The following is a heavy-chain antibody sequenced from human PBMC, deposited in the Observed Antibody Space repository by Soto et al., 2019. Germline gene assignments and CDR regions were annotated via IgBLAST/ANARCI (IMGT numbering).Heavy chain of an antibody. D-gene: IGHD2-15*01. Sequence: QVQLRESGPGLVKPSETLSLTCTVSSGSSGTSFWSWIRPHPGKGLEWIGYIYYSWTTNDNPSLKSRVTIFLDTSKNQFSLRLSSVTAADTAVYYCASVRGGTYDAFDIWGQGTLLTVSS. CDR2: IYYSWTT. V-gene: IGHV4-59*01. CDR3: ASVRGGTYDAFDI. CDR1: SGSSGTSF. J-gene: IGHJ3*02.